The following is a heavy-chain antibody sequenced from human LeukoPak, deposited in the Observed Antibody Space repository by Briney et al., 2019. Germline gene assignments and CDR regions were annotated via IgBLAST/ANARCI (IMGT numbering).Heavy chain of an antibody. Sequence: GGSLRLSCAASGFTFSSYEMTWVRQAPGKGLEWISYISSSASTIYYADSVKGRFTISRDNAKNSLYLQMNSLRAEDTAVYYCAREGVGRWFDPWGQGTLVIVSS. D-gene: IGHD1-26*01. J-gene: IGHJ5*02. CDR1: GFTFSSYE. CDR2: ISSSASTI. V-gene: IGHV3-48*03. CDR3: AREGVGRWFDP.